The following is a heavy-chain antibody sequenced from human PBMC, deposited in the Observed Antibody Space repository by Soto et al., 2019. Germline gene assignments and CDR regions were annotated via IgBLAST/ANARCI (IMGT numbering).Heavy chain of an antibody. CDR2: IYYSGST. V-gene: IGHV4-30-4*01. CDR3: ARVGGINWFDP. J-gene: IGHJ5*02. D-gene: IGHD1-20*01. Sequence: SETLSLTCTVSGGSISGGDDYWSWIRQPPGKGLEWIGYIYYSGSTYYNPSLKSRVTISVDTSKNQFSLKLSSVTAADTAVYYCARVGGINWFDPWGQGTLVTVSS. CDR1: GGSISGGDDY.